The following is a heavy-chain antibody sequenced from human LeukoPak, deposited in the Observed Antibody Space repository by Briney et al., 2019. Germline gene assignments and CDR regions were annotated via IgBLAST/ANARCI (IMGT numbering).Heavy chain of an antibody. V-gene: IGHV3-23*01. D-gene: IGHD2-8*01. CDR3: AKELYGNPSGY. J-gene: IGHJ4*02. Sequence: GGSLRLSCAASGFTLRSSAMSWVRQAPGKGLERVSAISGDGGTISHAASVRGRFTISRDNAKNTLFLQMSSLRAGDTALYYCAKELYGNPSGYWGQGTRVTVSS. CDR2: ISGDGGTI. CDR1: GFTLRSSA.